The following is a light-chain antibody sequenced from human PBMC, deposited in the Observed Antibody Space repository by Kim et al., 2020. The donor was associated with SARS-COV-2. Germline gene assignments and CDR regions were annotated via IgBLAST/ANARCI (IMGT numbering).Light chain of an antibody. J-gene: IGLJ2*01. Sequence: QSALTQPASVSGSPGQTITISCTGTSSDVGGYNYVSWYQQYTGRAPKLMIYGVSNRASGMSNRFSGSKSGNTASLTISGLQAKDEADYYCGSYTSNNTLVFGGGTQLTVL. CDR1: SSDVGGYNY. V-gene: IGLV2-14*03. CDR2: GVS. CDR3: GSYTSNNTLV.